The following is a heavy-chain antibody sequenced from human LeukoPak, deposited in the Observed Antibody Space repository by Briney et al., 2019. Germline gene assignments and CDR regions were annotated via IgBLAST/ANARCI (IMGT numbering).Heavy chain of an antibody. V-gene: IGHV4-4*09. J-gene: IGHJ3*01. Sequence: PSGTLSLTCAVSGVSISPYYWAWIRQPPGKGLEWIGYIHTSGSNNQYPSLKSRVTISVDKSKNPFSLRLTSVTAADTAVYYCARLSAAVHLGAFDLWGQGTMVTVSS. CDR1: GVSISPYY. D-gene: IGHD2/OR15-2a*01. CDR2: IHTSGSN. CDR3: ARLSAAVHLGAFDL.